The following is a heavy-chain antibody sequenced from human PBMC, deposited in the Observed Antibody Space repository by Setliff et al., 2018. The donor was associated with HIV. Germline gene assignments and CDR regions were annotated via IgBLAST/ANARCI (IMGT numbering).Heavy chain of an antibody. D-gene: IGHD4-4*01. CDR2: IYYDGST. CDR3: ARGGTLTDMDV. CDR1: GGSISNYY. J-gene: IGHJ6*03. V-gene: IGHV4-59*12. Sequence: PSETLSLTCTVSGGSISNYYWTWIRQPPGKGLECIGYIYYDGSTNYNPSLKSRVTFSVDTSKNQFSLKLSSMTAADTAVYYCARGGTLTDMDVWGKGTTVTVSS.